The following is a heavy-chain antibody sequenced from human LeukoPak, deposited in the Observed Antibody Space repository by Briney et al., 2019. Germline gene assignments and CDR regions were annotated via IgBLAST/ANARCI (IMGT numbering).Heavy chain of an antibody. CDR2: INPNSGGT. Sequence: ASVKVSCKASGYTFTGYYMHWVRQAPGQGLEWMGWINPNSGGTNYAQKFQGRVTMTRDTSISTAYMELNRLRSDDTAVYYCARELYSYGPGGDYYGMDVWGQGTTVTVSS. D-gene: IGHD5-18*01. CDR3: ARELYSYGPGGDYYGMDV. J-gene: IGHJ6*02. V-gene: IGHV1-2*02. CDR1: GYTFTGYY.